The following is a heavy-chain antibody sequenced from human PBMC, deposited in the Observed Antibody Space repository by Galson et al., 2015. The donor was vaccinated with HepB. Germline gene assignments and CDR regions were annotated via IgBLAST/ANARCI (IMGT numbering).Heavy chain of an antibody. CDR2: INAGNGNT. J-gene: IGHJ4*02. CDR1: GYTFTSYA. D-gene: IGHD6-19*01. Sequence: SVKVSCKASGYTFTSYAMHWVRQAPGQRLEWMGWINAGNGNTKYSQKFQGRVTITRDTSASTAYMELSSLRSEDTAVYYCARDWGSGWYSLGMDYWGQGTLVTVSS. V-gene: IGHV1-3*01. CDR3: ARDWGSGWYSLGMDY.